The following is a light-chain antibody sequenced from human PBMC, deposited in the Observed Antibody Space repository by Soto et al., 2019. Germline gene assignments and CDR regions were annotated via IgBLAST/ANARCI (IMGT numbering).Light chain of an antibody. Sequence: DIQMTQSPSSLSASVGDRVTITCRASQSIGGYLTWYQQLPGKAPKLLIFAASGLQSGVPSRFSGSGSGTDVTLTISSLQPEDFATYYFQQSYSSPSTFGQGTRLDIK. CDR3: QQSYSSPST. CDR1: QSIGGY. J-gene: IGKJ5*01. V-gene: IGKV1-39*01. CDR2: AAS.